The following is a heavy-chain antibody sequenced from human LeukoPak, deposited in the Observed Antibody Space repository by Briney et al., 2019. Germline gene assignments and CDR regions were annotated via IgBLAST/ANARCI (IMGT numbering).Heavy chain of an antibody. V-gene: IGHV1-46*01. D-gene: IGHD6-13*01. Sequence: GGSLRLSCAASGYTFTSYYMHWVRQAPGQGLEWMGIINPSGGSTSYAQKFQGRVTMTRDTSTSTVYMELSSLRSEDTAVYYCARDRNPAAKSSSPNWFDPWGQGTLVTVSS. CDR1: GYTFTSYY. J-gene: IGHJ5*02. CDR2: INPSGGST. CDR3: ARDRNPAAKSSSPNWFDP.